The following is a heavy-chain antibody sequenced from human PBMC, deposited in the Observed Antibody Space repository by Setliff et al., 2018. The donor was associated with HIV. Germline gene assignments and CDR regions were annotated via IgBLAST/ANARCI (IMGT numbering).Heavy chain of an antibody. V-gene: IGHV4-61*02. CDR2: IYTRGTS. J-gene: IGHJ5*02. CDR1: GGSISSGNYD. CDR3: ARGGCNGNVCYDSRGWFDP. Sequence: LSLTCTVSGGSISSGNYDWSWIRQPAGKGLEWIGRIYTRGTSDYNPSPKSRVTMSLDTSKNEFPLNLRFVTAADTAVYYCARGGCNGNVCYDSRGWFDPWGQGTLVTVSS. D-gene: IGHD5-12*01.